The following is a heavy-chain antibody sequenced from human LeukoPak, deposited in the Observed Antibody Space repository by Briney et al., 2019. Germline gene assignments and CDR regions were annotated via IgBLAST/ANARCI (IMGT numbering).Heavy chain of an antibody. CDR1: GFTFSTYA. D-gene: IGHD6-6*01. CDR2: ISGSGGST. J-gene: IGHJ4*02. V-gene: IGHV3-23*01. CDR3: AKVYSSSIRRPYFDY. Sequence: GGSLRLSCAASGFTFSTYAMSWVRQAPGKGLEWVSAISGSGGSTYYADSVKGRFTISRDNSKNTLYLQMNSLRAEDTAVYYCAKVYSSSIRRPYFDYWGQGTLVTVSS.